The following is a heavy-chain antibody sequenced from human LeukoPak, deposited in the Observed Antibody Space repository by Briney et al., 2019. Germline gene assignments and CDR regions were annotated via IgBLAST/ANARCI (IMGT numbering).Heavy chain of an antibody. V-gene: IGHV4-59*01. CDR2: IYDSGST. CDR1: GGSISNYY. J-gene: IGHJ4*02. CDR3: ARDSELGY. D-gene: IGHD2/OR15-2a*01. Sequence: SETLSLTCTVSGGSISNYYWSWIRQPPGKELEWIGYIYDSGSTSYNPSLKSRVTISVDSSKNQFSLKLSSVTAADAAVYYCARDSELGYWGQGTLVTVSS.